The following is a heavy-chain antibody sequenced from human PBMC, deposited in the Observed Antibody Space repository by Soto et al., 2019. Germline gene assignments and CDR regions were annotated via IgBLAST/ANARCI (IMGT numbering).Heavy chain of an antibody. CDR2: IDPSDSFA. D-gene: IGHD3-10*01. CDR1: EYSFPIYW. V-gene: IGHV5-10-1*01. Sequence: GSLKISCQAFEYSFPIYWISWVRQKPGGGLEWMGRIDPSDSFATYSPSFQGHVTISADKSTRTVYLEWRSLQASDTATYYCAGPQSGSGNSNFYFRGQGTPVTVSS. J-gene: IGHJ4*03. CDR3: AGPQSGSGNSNFYF.